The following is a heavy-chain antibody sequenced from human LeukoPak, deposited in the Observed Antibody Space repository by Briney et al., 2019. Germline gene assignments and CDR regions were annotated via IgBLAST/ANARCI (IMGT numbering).Heavy chain of an antibody. J-gene: IGHJ6*03. CDR1: GFTFSGSA. Sequence: PGGSLRLSCAASGFTFSGSAMHWVRQASGKGLEWVGHIRSKADSYATAYAASVKGRFTISRDDSENTAYLQMNSLKTEDTAVYYCSAIVVVPAASSYFYYMDVWGKGTTVTVSS. CDR2: IRSKADSYAT. D-gene: IGHD2-2*01. CDR3: SAIVVVPAASSYFYYMDV. V-gene: IGHV3-73*01.